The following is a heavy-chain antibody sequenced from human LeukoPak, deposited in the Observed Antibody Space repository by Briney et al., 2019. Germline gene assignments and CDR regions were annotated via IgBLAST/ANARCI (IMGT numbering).Heavy chain of an antibody. CDR1: GYSFTSYW. Sequence: GESLKISCKGSGYSFTSYWIGWVRQMPGKGLEWMGIIYPGDSDTRYSPSFQGQVTISADKSISTAYLQWSGLKASDTAMYYCARGGIAVANSNWFDPWGQGTLVTVSS. D-gene: IGHD6-19*01. CDR3: ARGGIAVANSNWFDP. J-gene: IGHJ5*02. V-gene: IGHV5-51*01. CDR2: IYPGDSDT.